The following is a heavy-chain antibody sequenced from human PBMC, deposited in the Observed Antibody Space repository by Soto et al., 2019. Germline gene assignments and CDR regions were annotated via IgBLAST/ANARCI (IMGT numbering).Heavy chain of an antibody. D-gene: IGHD6-19*01. J-gene: IGHJ4*02. Sequence: QVQLVESGGGVVQPGRSLRLSCAASGFTFSSYGMHWVRQAPGKGLEWVSVIWYDGSDKYYADSVKGRFTISRDNSKKTLYLQMKRLRAEDTAVYYCARDRYSSGWYDLDYWGQGTLVTVSS. V-gene: IGHV3-33*01. CDR3: ARDRYSSGWYDLDY. CDR2: IWYDGSDK. CDR1: GFTFSSYG.